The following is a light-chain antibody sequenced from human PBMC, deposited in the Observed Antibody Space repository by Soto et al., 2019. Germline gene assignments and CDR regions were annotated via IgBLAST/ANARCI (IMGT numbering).Light chain of an antibody. CDR2: DAS. CDR1: QSVTTY. V-gene: IGKV3-11*01. CDR3: QQRSNWPPT. Sequence: EVVLTQSPATLSLSPGERATLSCRASQSVTTYLAWYQQKRGQAPRLLVYDASNRATGIPARFSGSGSGTHFPLTISSLEPEDYAVYYCQQRSNWPPTFGQGTKVEIK. J-gene: IGKJ1*01.